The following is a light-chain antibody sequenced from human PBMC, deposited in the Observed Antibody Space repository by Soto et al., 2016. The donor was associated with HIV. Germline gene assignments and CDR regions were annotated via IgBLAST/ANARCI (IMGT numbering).Light chain of an antibody. CDR1: KLWEKY. CDR3: QAWDSSTGV. CDR2: QDA. J-gene: IGLJ2*01. Sequence: SYELTQPPSVSVSPGQTARITCSGDKLWEKYVSWYQQKPGQSPVLVIYQDAMRPSGIPERFSGSNSGNTATLTISGTQTMDEADYYCQAWDSSTGVFGGGTELTVL. V-gene: IGLV3-1*01.